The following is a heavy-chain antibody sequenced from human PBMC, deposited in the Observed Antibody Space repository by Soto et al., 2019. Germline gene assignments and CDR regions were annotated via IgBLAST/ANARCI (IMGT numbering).Heavy chain of an antibody. V-gene: IGHV1-46*01. CDR3: ARMTTVTPHYYYGMDV. D-gene: IGHD4-4*01. J-gene: IGHJ6*02. Sequence: ASVKVSCKASGYTFTIYYMHWVRQAPGQGLEWMGIINPSGGSTSYAQKFQGRVTMTRDTSTSTVYMELSSLRSEDTAVYYCARMTTVTPHYYYGMDVWGQGTTVTSP. CDR2: INPSGGST. CDR1: GYTFTIYY.